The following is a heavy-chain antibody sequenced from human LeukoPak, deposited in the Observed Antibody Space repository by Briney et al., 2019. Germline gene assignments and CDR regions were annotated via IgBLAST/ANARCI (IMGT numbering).Heavy chain of an antibody. Sequence: SGPALVKPTQTLTLTCTFSGFSLSTSGMCVSWIRQPPGKALEWLARIDWDDDKYYSTSLKTRLTISKDTSKNQVVLTMTNMDPVDTATYYCARIWGVTTDWYFDLWGRGTLVTVSS. CDR3: ARIWGVTTDWYFDL. CDR2: IDWDDDK. D-gene: IGHD4-17*01. V-gene: IGHV2-70*11. CDR1: GFSLSTSGMC. J-gene: IGHJ2*01.